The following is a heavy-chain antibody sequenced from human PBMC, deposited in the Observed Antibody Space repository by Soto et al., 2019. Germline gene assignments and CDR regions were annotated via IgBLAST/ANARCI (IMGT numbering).Heavy chain of an antibody. CDR2: MNPNSGTT. Sequence: QVQLVQSGAEVKKPGASVKVSCKASGYTFTSYDFNWVRQATGQGLEWLGWMNPNSGTTGYAQRFQGRVTMTRNTAISTANMELSSLRSEDTAKYYCARVACTGGSCYYDYWGQGTLVTVSS. D-gene: IGHD2-8*02. CDR1: GYTFTSYD. CDR3: ARVACTGGSCYYDY. J-gene: IGHJ4*02. V-gene: IGHV1-8*01.